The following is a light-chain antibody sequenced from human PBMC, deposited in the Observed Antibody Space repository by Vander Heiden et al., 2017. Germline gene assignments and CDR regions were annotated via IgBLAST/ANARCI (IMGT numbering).Light chain of an antibody. J-gene: IGKJ4*01. CDR2: AAS. CDR1: QGISSS. CDR3: QHLNGYPLS. V-gene: IGKV1-9*01. Sequence: DIQLTQSPSFLSASVGDRVTITCRASQGISSSLAWYQQKPEKAPRLLIYAASTVQSGVPSRFSGSGSGTEFTLTISSLQPEDFATYYCQHLNGYPLSFGGGTKVEIK.